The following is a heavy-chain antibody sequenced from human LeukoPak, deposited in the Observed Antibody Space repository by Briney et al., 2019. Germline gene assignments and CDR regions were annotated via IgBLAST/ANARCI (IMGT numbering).Heavy chain of an antibody. J-gene: IGHJ4*02. CDR3: ARPLQGIVGATGFDY. V-gene: IGHV5-51*01. CDR2: IYPSDSDT. CDR1: ESRFATYW. D-gene: IGHD1-26*01. Sequence: GESLKISCQGSESRFATYWIAWLRQMPGKGLEGMGIIYPSDSDTRYSPSFQGQVTISADKSIKPAYLQWSSLKASDTAMYYCARPLQGIVGATGFDYWGQGTLVTVSS.